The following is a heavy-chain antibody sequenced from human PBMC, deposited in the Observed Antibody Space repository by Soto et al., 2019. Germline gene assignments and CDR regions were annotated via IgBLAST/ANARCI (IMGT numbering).Heavy chain of an antibody. J-gene: IGHJ4*02. D-gene: IGHD2-15*01. CDR1: GFTFSSYT. Sequence: VPLLQSGGGLVQPGGSLRLSCAVSGFTFSSYTMAWVRQAPGKGLEWVSSISGSGGSPNYADSVQGRFTISRDNPKNTLYLQMNSLRAEDTASYYCAKARCSGGTCYVPDYWGQGVLVTVSA. CDR2: ISGSGGSP. CDR3: AKARCSGGTCYVPDY. V-gene: IGHV3-23*01.